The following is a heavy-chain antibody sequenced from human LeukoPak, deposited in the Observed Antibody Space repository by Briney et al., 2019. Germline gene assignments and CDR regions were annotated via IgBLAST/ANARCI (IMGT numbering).Heavy chain of an antibody. J-gene: IGHJ4*02. CDR2: IYYSGST. Sequence: SETLSLTCTVSGGSISSYYWSWIRQPPGKGLEWIGYIYYSGSTNYNPSLKSRVTISVDTSKNQFSLKLSSVTAADTAAYYCASSVEQWLVPGNYFDYWGQGTLVTVSS. V-gene: IGHV4-59*12. D-gene: IGHD6-19*01. CDR3: ASSVEQWLVPGNYFDY. CDR1: GGSISSYY.